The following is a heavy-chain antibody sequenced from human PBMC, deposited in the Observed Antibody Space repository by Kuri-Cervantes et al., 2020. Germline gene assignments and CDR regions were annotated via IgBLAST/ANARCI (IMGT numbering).Heavy chain of an antibody. D-gene: IGHD2-21*02. V-gene: IGHV3-30-3*01. Sequence: GESLKISCAASGFTFSSYAMHWVRQAPGKGLEWVAVISYDGSNKYYADSVKGRFTISRDNSKNTLYLQMNSLRAEDTAVYYCAKRDSVVVTARDAFDIWGQGTMVTVSS. CDR3: AKRDSVVVTARDAFDI. CDR1: GFTFSSYA. J-gene: IGHJ3*02. CDR2: ISYDGSNK.